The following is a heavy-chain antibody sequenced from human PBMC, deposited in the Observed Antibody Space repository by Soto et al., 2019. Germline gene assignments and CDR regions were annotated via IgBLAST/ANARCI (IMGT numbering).Heavy chain of an antibody. J-gene: IGHJ3*01. CDR2: IYYSGRT. D-gene: IGHD2-8*01. Sequence: QVQLQESGPGLVKPSQTLSLTCTVSGGFIGSGDYYWSWIRQPPGKGLEWIGYIYYSGRTYYNPSLDSRVTITVDISKNQFSLNLNTVTDADTAVYYCARAPYRGTNSRGAFDVWGQGTLVNVSS. CDR3: ARAPYRGTNSRGAFDV. V-gene: IGHV4-30-4*01. CDR1: GGFIGSGDYY.